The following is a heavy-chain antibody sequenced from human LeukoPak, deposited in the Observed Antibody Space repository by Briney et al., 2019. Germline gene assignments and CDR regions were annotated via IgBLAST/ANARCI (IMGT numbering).Heavy chain of an antibody. V-gene: IGHV3-48*03. CDR3: ARRYCSSSSCTLDY. CDR2: ISSSGTRI. J-gene: IGHJ4*02. Sequence: PGGSLRLPCAASGFNLNSYEMTWVRQAPGKGLEWISHISSSGTRIYYADSVKGRFTISRDNAKNSLFLQMSSLRADDTAVYYCARRYCSSSSCTLDYWGQGTLVTVSS. CDR1: GFNLNSYE. D-gene: IGHD2-2*01.